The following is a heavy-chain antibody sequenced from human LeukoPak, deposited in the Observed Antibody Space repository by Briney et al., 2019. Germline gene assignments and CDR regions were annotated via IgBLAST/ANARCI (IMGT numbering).Heavy chain of an antibody. CDR3: ARGGYSSPRGWFDP. CDR1: GYTFINYY. CDR2: INPSGGST. D-gene: IGHD6-19*01. Sequence: ASVKVSCKASGYTFINYYIHWVRQAPGQGLEWMGIINPSGGSTTYPQKFQGRVTMTRDMSTSTVYMDLSSLRSEDTAVYYCARGGYSSPRGWFDPWGQGTLVTVSS. J-gene: IGHJ5*02. V-gene: IGHV1-46*01.